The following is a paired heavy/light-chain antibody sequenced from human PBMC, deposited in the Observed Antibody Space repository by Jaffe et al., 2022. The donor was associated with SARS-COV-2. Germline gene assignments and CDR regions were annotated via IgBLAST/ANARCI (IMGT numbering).Heavy chain of an antibody. CDR2: INTDNGNT. J-gene: IGHJ4*02. Sequence: QVQVVQSGAEVRKPGASVKVSCKASGYTFTSYVIHWVRQAPGQRLEWLGWINTDNGNTKYSQKFQGRVTITRDTAASTAYMELSSLRSEDTAVYYCARGYCGGGTCYNFDWWGQGTLVTVSS. D-gene: IGHD2-15*01. V-gene: IGHV1-3*04. CDR1: GYTFTSYV. CDR3: ARGYCGGGTCYNFDW.
Light chain of an antibody. CDR3: QQYYTYPWT. V-gene: IGKV1-5*03. CDR2: KAS. J-gene: IGKJ1*01. CDR1: QSISSW. Sequence: DIQMTQSPSILSASVGDRVTITCRASQSISSWLAWFQQNPGKAPNLLIYKASTLESGVPSRFSGIGSGTEFTLTISSLQPSDFATYYCQQYYTYPWTFGQGTKVEIK.